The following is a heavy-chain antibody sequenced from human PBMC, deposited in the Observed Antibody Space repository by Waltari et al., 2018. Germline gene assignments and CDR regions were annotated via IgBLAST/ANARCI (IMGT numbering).Heavy chain of an antibody. Sequence: QLQESGPGLVKPSETVSLTCSVSGDSIMKSNYHWGWIRQPPGKGLEWIGSIYNSGTTYYNPSLKSRVTISLDASRNQFSLRLSSVTAADTAVYYCVRASTAIFGVVITGYNIWGQGTVVTVSS. D-gene: IGHD3-3*01. CDR3: VRASTAIFGVVITGYNI. CDR1: GDSIMKSNYH. CDR2: IYNSGTT. J-gene: IGHJ3*01. V-gene: IGHV4-39*07.